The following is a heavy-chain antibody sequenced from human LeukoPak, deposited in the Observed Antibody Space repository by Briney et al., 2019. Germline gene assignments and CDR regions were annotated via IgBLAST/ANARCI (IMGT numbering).Heavy chain of an antibody. CDR1: GYTFTSYY. V-gene: IGHV1-46*01. Sequence: ASVKVSCKASGYTFTSYYMHWVRQAPGQGLEWMGIINPSGGSTSYAQKFQGRVTMTRDTSTSTVYMELSSLRSEDTAVYYCARVHRIAARPGWFDTWGQRTLVTVSS. D-gene: IGHD6-6*01. CDR2: INPSGGST. CDR3: ARVHRIAARPGWFDT. J-gene: IGHJ5*02.